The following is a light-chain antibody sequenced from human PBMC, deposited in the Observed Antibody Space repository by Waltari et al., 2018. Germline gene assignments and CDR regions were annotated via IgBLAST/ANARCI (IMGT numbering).Light chain of an antibody. J-gene: IGLJ1*01. V-gene: IGLV2-8*01. CDR1: SSDIGGYKY. Sequence: QSALPHPPSASGSPGQSVTISCTGTSSDIGGYKYVSWYRQHPGKGPKLLIYEVSKLPSGGPNRFSGSKSGNTASLTVSGLQAEDEADYYCSSYAGSNNLVFGTGTKVTVL. CDR2: EVS. CDR3: SSYAGSNNLV.